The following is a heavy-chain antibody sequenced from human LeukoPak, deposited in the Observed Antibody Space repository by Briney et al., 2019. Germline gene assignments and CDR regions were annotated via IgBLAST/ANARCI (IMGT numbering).Heavy chain of an antibody. CDR2: ISSSGSTT. CDR1: GFTFSTLE. CDR3: ARAGYLGPDY. D-gene: IGHD2-2*01. V-gene: IGHV3-48*03. J-gene: IGHJ4*02. Sequence: GGSLRLSCAASGFTFSTLEMNWVRQAPGKGLEWVTYISSSGSTTYFADSVKGRFIPSIDNAKNSLPRTRHCLRARETAVFSCARAGYLGPDYWGQGTPVTVSS.